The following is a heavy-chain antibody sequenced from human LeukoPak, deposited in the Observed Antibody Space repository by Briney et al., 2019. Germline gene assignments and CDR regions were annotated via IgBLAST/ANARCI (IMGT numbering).Heavy chain of an antibody. Sequence: GGSLRLSCAASGFTFSSYAMSWVRQAPGKGLEWFSAMSGSGGTTYYADSVKGRFAISRDNSRNTLYLQMSSLRTEDTALYYCAKVQQLATIYYFDYWGQGSLVTVSS. CDR2: MSGSGGTT. CDR3: AKVQQLATIYYFDY. J-gene: IGHJ4*02. CDR1: GFTFSSYA. D-gene: IGHD6-13*01. V-gene: IGHV3-23*01.